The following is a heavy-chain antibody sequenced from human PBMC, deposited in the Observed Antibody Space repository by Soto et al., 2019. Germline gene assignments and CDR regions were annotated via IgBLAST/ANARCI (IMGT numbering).Heavy chain of an antibody. J-gene: IGHJ3*02. V-gene: IGHV3-30-3*01. CDR1: GFTFSSYA. CDR3: ARPLDIVAPDDAFDI. D-gene: IGHD5-12*01. Sequence: QVQLVESGGGVVQPGRSLRLSCAASGFTFSSYAMHWVRQAPGKGLEWVAVISYDGSNKYYADSVKGRFTISRDNSKNPLYLQMNSLRAEDTAVYYCARPLDIVAPDDAFDIWGQGTMVTVSS. CDR2: ISYDGSNK.